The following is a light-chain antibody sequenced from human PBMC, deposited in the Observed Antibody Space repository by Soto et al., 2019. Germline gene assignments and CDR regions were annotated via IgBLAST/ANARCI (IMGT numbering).Light chain of an antibody. Sequence: DIQLTQSPSSVSASVGDRVTITCRASQDISTRLAWYQQKPGTAPKLLIYAASTSGSGVPSRFSGSGSGTDFSLTVSSLQSEDFATYYCQQANSFPITFGQGTRLEIK. J-gene: IGKJ5*01. CDR2: AAS. CDR3: QQANSFPIT. CDR1: QDISTR. V-gene: IGKV1-12*01.